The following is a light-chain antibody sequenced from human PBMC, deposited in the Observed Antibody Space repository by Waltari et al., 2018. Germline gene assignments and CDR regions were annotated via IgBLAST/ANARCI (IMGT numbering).Light chain of an antibody. CDR1: NIGSKS. V-gene: IGLV3-21*04. CDR2: YDS. Sequence: SYVVTQSPSVSVAPGETARITCGGDNIGSKSVHWYQQRPGQAPVLVISYDSDRPSGIPARFSGSNSGNTATLTINWVEADDEADYYCLVWHSTTDHHGVFGGGTKLTVL. CDR3: LVWHSTTDHHGV. J-gene: IGLJ2*01.